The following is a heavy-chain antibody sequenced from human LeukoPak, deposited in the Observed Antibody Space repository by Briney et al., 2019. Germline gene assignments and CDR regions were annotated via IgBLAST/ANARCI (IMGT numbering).Heavy chain of an antibody. V-gene: IGHV4-34*01. J-gene: IGHJ4*02. D-gene: IGHD3-10*01. Sequence: SETLSLTCAVYGGSFSGYYWSWIRHPPGKGLEWIGEINHSGRTNYNPSLKSRVTISVDTSKQQFSLKLSSVTAADTAVYYCARRPGYYGWGSYLGSRFDYWGQGTLVTVSS. CDR3: ARRPGYYGWGSYLGSRFDY. CDR2: INHSGRT. CDR1: GGSFSGYY.